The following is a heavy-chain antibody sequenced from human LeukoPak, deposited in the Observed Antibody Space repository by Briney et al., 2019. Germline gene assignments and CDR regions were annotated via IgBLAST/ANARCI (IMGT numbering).Heavy chain of an antibody. CDR2: ISSSGGTI. J-gene: IGHJ4*02. V-gene: IGHV3-11*01. CDR3: ARGPVSSSGFFGY. Sequence: PGGSLRLSCAASGFTFSDYHVSWIRQVPGKGLEWVSYISSSGGTISYADSVKGRFTISRDNAKNSLYLQMNSLRAEDTAVYYCARGPVSSSGFFGYWGQGTLVTVSS. D-gene: IGHD6-19*01. CDR1: GFTFSDYH.